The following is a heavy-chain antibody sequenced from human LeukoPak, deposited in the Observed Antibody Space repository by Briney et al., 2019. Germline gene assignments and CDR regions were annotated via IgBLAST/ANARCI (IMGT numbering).Heavy chain of an antibody. V-gene: IGHV3-23*01. D-gene: IGHD2-21*02. CDR2: ISNTGERT. Sequence: GGSLRLSCAASEFSVSSNYMTWVRQAPGKGLEWVSSISNTGERTYYADSVKGRFTILRDNSKNTVFLEMNTLRADDTALYHCVKSREASIWYSLGDYWGQGSLVTVS. J-gene: IGHJ4*02. CDR1: EFSVSSNY. CDR3: VKSREASIWYSLGDY.